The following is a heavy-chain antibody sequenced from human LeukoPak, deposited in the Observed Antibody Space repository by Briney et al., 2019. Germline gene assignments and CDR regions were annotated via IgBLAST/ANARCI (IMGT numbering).Heavy chain of an antibody. D-gene: IGHD2-15*01. CDR1: GGSISSSDYY. CDR3: ARLTGCSGGSCSYYFDS. V-gene: IGHV4-39*01. Sequence: SETLSLTCTVSGGSISSSDYYWDWIRQPPGKGLEWIASISYSGSTYHNPSLRGRVTMSVDTSKNQFSLKLSSVTAADTAVYYCARLTGCSGGSCSYYFDSWGQGTLVTVSS. CDR2: ISYSGST. J-gene: IGHJ4*02.